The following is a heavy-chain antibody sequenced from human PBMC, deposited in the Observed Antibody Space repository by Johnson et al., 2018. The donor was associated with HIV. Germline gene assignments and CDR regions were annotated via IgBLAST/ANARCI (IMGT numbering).Heavy chain of an antibody. CDR1: GFTFSSHH. CDR3: ARRRYSTSWQEAFDI. Sequence: VQLVESGGGLVQPGESLRLSCGASGFTFSSHHMHWVRQAPGKGLEHVSAISGNGGSTYYANSVKGRFTISRDNFKNTLYLQMGSLTAEDMAVYYWARRRYSTSWQEAFDIWGRGTMVTVSS. D-gene: IGHD6-13*01. V-gene: IGHV3-64*01. CDR2: ISGNGGST. J-gene: IGHJ3*02.